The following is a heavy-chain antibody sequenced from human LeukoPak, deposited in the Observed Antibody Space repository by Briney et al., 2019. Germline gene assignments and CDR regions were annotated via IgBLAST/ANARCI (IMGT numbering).Heavy chain of an antibody. CDR1: GFTFSTKY. CDR3: AKAGRESDFDY. CDR2: IYSDGST. J-gene: IGHJ4*02. V-gene: IGHV3-66*02. D-gene: IGHD2-21*01. Sequence: GGSLRLSCAASGFTFSTKYMSWVRQAPGKGLEWVSLIYSDGSTYYADSVKGRITISRDSSKNTLYLQMNSLRAEDTAVYYCAKAGRESDFDYWGQGTLVTVSS.